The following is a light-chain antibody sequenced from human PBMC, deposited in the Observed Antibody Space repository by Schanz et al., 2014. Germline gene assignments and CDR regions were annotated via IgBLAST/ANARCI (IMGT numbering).Light chain of an antibody. CDR1: SSDVGNYNL. J-gene: IGLJ2*01. CDR3: SSYTSSNSYVV. V-gene: IGLV2-14*02. Sequence: QSALTHPASVSGSPGQSITISCTGTSSDVGNYNLVSWFQQHPGKAPKVMIYEGNKRPSGVSNRFSGSKSGITASLTISGLQAEDEADYYCSSYTSSNSYVVFGGGTKLTVL. CDR2: EGN.